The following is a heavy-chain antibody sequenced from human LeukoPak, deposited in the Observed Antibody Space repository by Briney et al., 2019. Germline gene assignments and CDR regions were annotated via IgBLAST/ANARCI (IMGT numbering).Heavy chain of an antibody. CDR3: ARAEDCSSTSCPRSFDI. CDR2: INTDGSST. J-gene: IGHJ3*02. Sequence: GGSLRLSCAASGFTFSSYWMHWVRQAPGKGLVWVSRINTDGSSTNYADSVKGRFTISRDNAKNTLDLQMDSLGAEDTAVYYCARAEDCSSTSCPRSFDIWGQGTMVTVSS. D-gene: IGHD2-2*01. V-gene: IGHV3-74*01. CDR1: GFTFSSYW.